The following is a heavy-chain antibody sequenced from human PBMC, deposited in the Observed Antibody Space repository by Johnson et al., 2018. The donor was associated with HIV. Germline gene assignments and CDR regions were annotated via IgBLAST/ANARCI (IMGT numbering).Heavy chain of an antibody. CDR3: ARVTAHYYDSSGYVDAFDI. CDR2: IYSGGST. D-gene: IGHD3-22*01. V-gene: IGHV3-NL1*01. CDR1: GFTFSSYG. Sequence: QVQLVESGGGVVQPGGSLRLSCAASGFTFSSYGMHWVRRTPGKGLEWVPVIYSGGSTGYADSVKGRFIISRDNAKNSLYLQMNSLRAEDTALYYCARVTAHYYDSSGYVDAFDIWGQGTMVTVSS. J-gene: IGHJ3*02.